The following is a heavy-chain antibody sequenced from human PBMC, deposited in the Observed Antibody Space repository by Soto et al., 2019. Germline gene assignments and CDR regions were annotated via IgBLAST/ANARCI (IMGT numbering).Heavy chain of an antibody. V-gene: IGHV3-30-3*01. Sequence: QVQLVESGGGVVQPGRSLRLSCAASGFTFSSYAMHWVRQAPGKGLEWVAVISYDGSNKYYADSVKGRFTISRDNSKNTLYLQMNSLRAEDTAVYYCARENGRSGSGWYEGYYFDYWGQGTLVTVSS. CDR3: ARENGRSGSGWYEGYYFDY. CDR2: ISYDGSNK. J-gene: IGHJ4*02. CDR1: GFTFSSYA. D-gene: IGHD6-19*01.